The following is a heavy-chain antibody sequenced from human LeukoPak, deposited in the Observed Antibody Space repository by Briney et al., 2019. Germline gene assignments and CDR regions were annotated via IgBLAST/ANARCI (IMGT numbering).Heavy chain of an antibody. CDR2: IYYSGST. D-gene: IGHD2-2*01. J-gene: IGHJ3*02. CDR1: GDSISSGDYY. V-gene: IGHV4-30-4*01. Sequence: SQTLSLTCTVSGDSISSGDYYWRWIRQPPGKGLEWIEYIYYSGSTYYNPSRKSRLTISVDTSKTQFSLKLSSVTAADTAVYYCARAPFVVVPAAMEGAFDIWGQGTMVTVSS. CDR3: ARAPFVVVPAAMEGAFDI.